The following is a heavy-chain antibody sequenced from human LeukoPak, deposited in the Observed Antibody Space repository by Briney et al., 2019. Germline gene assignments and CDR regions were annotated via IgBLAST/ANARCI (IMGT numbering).Heavy chain of an antibody. Sequence: TSETLSLTCTVSGGSISSYCWSWIRQPPGKGLEWIGYIYYSGSTNYNPSLKSRVTISVGTSKNQFSLKLSSVTAADTAVYYCARGNYGDYVFDYWGQGTLVTVSS. CDR1: GGSISSYC. CDR3: ARGNYGDYVFDY. J-gene: IGHJ4*02. D-gene: IGHD4-17*01. V-gene: IGHV4-59*01. CDR2: IYYSGST.